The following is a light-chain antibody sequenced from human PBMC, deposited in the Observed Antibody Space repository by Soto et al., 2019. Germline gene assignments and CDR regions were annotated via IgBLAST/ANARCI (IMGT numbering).Light chain of an antibody. CDR1: SSNIGSNY. CDR3: AAWDDSLSGRRV. V-gene: IGLV1-47*02. CDR2: SNN. J-gene: IGLJ3*02. Sequence: QSVLTQPPSASGTPGQRVTISCSGSSSNIGSNYVYWYQQLPGTAPKLLIYSNNQRPSGVPDRFSGSKSGTSASLAISGLRSEDEADYYCAAWDDSLSGRRVFGVGTKLTVL.